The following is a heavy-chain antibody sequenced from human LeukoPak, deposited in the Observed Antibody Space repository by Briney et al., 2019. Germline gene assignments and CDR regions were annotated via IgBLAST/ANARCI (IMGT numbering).Heavy chain of an antibody. CDR1: GGSISSYY. D-gene: IGHD2-2*01. CDR2: IYYSGST. CDR3: ARPNSSTSWDPYGMDV. Sequence: PSETLSLTCSVCGGSISSYYWSWIRQPPGQGLEWIGYIYYSGSTNYNPSLKSRVTISVDTSKNQFSLKLSSVTAADTAVYYCARPNSSTSWDPYGMDVWGQGNSVTVSS. J-gene: IGHJ6*02. V-gene: IGHV4-59*08.